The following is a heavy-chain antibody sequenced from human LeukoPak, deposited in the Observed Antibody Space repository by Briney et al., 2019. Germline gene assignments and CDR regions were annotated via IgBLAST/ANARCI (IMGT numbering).Heavy chain of an antibody. CDR2: IWYDGSNE. CDR1: GFTFSCCG. J-gene: IGHJ4*01. V-gene: IGHV3-33*01. Sequence: PGRSLRLSCVGSGFTFSCCGMQWVRQAPGKGLEWVAVIWYDGSNEQYADSVKGRFTISRDNSKNTVYLQMNSLRDEDTAVYYCARDKGRLVDYWGQGTLVTVSS. CDR3: ARDKGRLVDY.